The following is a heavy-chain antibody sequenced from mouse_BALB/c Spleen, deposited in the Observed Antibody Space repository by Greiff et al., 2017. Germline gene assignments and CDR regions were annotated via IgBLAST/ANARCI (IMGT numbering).Heavy chain of an antibody. CDR3: ARDPTAYAMDY. V-gene: IGHV3-6*02. J-gene: IGHJ4*01. CDR2: ISYDGSN. D-gene: IGHD1-2*01. Sequence: EVQLQQSGPGLVKPSQSLSLTCSVTGYSITSGYYWNWIRQFPGNKLEWMGYISYDGSNNYNPSLKNRISITRDTSKNQFFLKLNSVTTEDTATYYCARDPTAYAMDYWGQGTSVTVSS. CDR1: GYSITSGYY.